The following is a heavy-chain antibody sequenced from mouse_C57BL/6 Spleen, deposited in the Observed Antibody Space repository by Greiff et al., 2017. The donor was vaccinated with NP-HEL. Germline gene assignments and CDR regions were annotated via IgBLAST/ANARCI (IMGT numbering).Heavy chain of an antibody. CDR1: GYTFTDYD. Sequence: QVQLQQSGAELVRPGASVTLSCKASGYTFTDYDMYWVKQTPVHGLEWIGAIDPETGGTAYNQKFKGKAILTVDKSSSTAYMELRSLTSEDSAVYYCSRFPPFAYWGQGTMVTVSA. J-gene: IGHJ3*01. V-gene: IGHV1-15*01. CDR2: IDPETGGT. CDR3: SRFPPFAY.